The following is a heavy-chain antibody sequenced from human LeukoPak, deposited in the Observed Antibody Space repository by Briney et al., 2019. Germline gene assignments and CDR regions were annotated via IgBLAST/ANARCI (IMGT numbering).Heavy chain of an antibody. Sequence: GGSLRLSCAASAFIFSNYAMHWVRQAPGKGLEWVAVISYDGRNKYYADSVKGRFTISRDNFKNTLYVQMNSLRSEDTAMYYCARELIVGGNSWGAFDIWGQGTIVTVSS. CDR2: ISYDGRNK. CDR3: ARELIVGGNSWGAFDI. J-gene: IGHJ3*02. V-gene: IGHV3-33*01. D-gene: IGHD1-26*01. CDR1: AFIFSNYA.